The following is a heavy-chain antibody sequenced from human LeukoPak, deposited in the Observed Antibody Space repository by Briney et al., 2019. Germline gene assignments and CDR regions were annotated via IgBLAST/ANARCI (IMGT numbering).Heavy chain of an antibody. CDR3: ATLAVDYYLDY. CDR2: IKQDGSEK. V-gene: IGHV3-7*01. J-gene: IGHJ4*02. Sequence: GGSLRLSCAASGFTFTIYNMNWVRQAPGKGLEWVANIKQDGSEKYYVDSVKGRFTISRDNAKNSLYLQMNSLRAEDTAVYYCATLAVDYYLDYWGQGTLVTVSS. D-gene: IGHD6-19*01. CDR1: GFTFTIYN.